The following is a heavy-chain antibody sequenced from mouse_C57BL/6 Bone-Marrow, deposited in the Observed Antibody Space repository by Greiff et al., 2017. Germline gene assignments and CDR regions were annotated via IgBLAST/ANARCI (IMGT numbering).Heavy chain of an antibody. Sequence: QVQLKESGAELVRPGTSVKMSCKASGYTFTNYWIGWAKQRPGHGLEWIGDIYPGGGYTNYNEKFKGKATLTADNSSSTAYMQFRSLTSEDSAIYYCARIYYGKGYAMDYWGQGTSVTVSS. J-gene: IGHJ4*01. V-gene: IGHV1-63*01. CDR3: ARIYYGKGYAMDY. D-gene: IGHD2-1*01. CDR1: GYTFTNYW. CDR2: IYPGGGYT.